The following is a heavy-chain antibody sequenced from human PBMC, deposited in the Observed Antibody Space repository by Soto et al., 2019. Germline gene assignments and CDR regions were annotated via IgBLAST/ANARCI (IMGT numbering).Heavy chain of an antibody. Sequence: ASVKVSCKASGYTFTGYYMHWVRQAPGQGLEWMGWINPNSGGTNYAQKFQGRVTMTRDTSISTAYMELSRLRSADTAVYYCAGVREGGGWGYYYGMDVWGQGTTVTVSS. J-gene: IGHJ6*02. V-gene: IGHV1-2*02. CDR2: INPNSGGT. D-gene: IGHD6-19*01. CDR3: AGVREGGGWGYYYGMDV. CDR1: GYTFTGYY.